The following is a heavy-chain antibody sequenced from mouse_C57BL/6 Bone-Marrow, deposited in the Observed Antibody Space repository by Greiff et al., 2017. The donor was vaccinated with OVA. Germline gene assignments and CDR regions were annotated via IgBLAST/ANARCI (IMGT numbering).Heavy chain of an antibody. D-gene: IGHD1-1*02. J-gene: IGHJ3*01. CDR3: ARPYGRRKRDWFAY. CDR2: IDPSDSYT. CDR1: GYTFTSYW. V-gene: IGHV1-69*01. Sequence: QVQLQQPGAELVMPGASVKLSCKASGYTFTSYWMHWVKQRPGQGLEWIGEIDPSDSYTNYNQKFKGKSTLTVDKSSSTVYMQLSSLTSEDSAVYYCARPYGRRKRDWFAYWGQGTLVTVSA.